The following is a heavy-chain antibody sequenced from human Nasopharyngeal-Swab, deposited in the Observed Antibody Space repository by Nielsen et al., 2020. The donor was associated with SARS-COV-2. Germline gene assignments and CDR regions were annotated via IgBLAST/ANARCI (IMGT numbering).Heavy chain of an antibody. CDR2: IYYSGST. D-gene: IGHD6-19*01. Sequence: SETLSLTCTVSRGSISSYYWSWIRQPPGKGLEWIGYIYYSGSTNYNPSLKSRVTISVDTSKNQFSLKLSSVTAADTAVYYCARGGSGFLHYVFDYWGQGTLVTVSS. J-gene: IGHJ4*02. CDR3: ARGGSGFLHYVFDY. CDR1: RGSISSYY. V-gene: IGHV4-59*01.